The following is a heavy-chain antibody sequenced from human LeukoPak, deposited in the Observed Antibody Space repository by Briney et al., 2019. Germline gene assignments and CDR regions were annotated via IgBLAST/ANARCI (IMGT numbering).Heavy chain of an antibody. V-gene: IGHV1-46*01. Sequence: ASVKVSCKASGYTFTSYYMHWVRQAPGQGLEWMGIINPSGGSASYAQKFQGRVTMTRDTSTSTVYMELSSLSSEDTAVYYCARGVIGYCSSTSCLGRGYYFDYWGQGTLVTVSS. CDR3: ARGVIGYCSSTSCLGRGYYFDY. D-gene: IGHD2-2*01. CDR2: INPSGGSA. CDR1: GYTFTSYY. J-gene: IGHJ4*02.